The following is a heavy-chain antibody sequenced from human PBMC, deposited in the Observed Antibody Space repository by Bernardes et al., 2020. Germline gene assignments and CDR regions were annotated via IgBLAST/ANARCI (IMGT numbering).Heavy chain of an antibody. J-gene: IGHJ6*02. Sequence: SETLSLTCAVYGGSFSGYYWSWIRQPPGKGLEWIGEINHSGSTNYNPSLKSRVTISVDTSKNQFSLKLSSVTAADTAVYYCARGPNRLAFPYYYYGMDVWGQGTTVTVSS. CDR1: GGSFSGYY. CDR2: INHSGST. CDR3: ARGPNRLAFPYYYYGMDV. V-gene: IGHV4-34*01.